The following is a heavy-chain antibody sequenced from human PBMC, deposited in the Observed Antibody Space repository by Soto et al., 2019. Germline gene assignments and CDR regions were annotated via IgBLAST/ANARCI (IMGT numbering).Heavy chain of an antibody. CDR1: GFTFSSYS. V-gene: IGHV3-21*01. CDR3: ARASMGRYVGAFDI. J-gene: IGHJ3*02. CDR2: ISSSSSYI. Sequence: GGSLRLSCAASGFTFSSYSMNWVRQAPGKGLEWVSSISSSSSYIYYADSVKGRFTISRDNAKNSLYLQMNSLRAEDTAVYYWARASMGRYVGAFDIWGQGTMVTVSS. D-gene: IGHD3-16*01.